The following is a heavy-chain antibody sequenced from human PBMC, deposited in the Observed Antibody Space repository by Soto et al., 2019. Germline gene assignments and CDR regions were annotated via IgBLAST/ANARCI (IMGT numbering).Heavy chain of an antibody. V-gene: IGHV3-74*01. CDR3: AGASHYDSTVARDY. Sequence: PGGSLRLSCAASGFSLSTHWMHWVRQVPGKGLVWVSRINGDGSQTTYADSVRGRLTVSRDNAKNTLYLQMNNLRVEDTAVNACAGASHYDSTVARDYWGQGTRVTVSS. CDR2: INGDGSQT. CDR1: GFSLSTHW. D-gene: IGHD3-22*01. J-gene: IGHJ4*02.